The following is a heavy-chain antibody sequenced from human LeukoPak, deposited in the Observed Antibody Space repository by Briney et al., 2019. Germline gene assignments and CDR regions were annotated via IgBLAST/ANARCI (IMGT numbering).Heavy chain of an antibody. V-gene: IGHV3-21*01. Sequence: GGSLRLSCAASGFTFSSYDMNWVRQAPGRGLEWVSSISSSSSYIYYADSVKGRFTISRDNAKNSLYLQMNSLRAEHTAVYYCARLGRYYYYMDVWGKGTPVTVSS. J-gene: IGHJ6*03. CDR2: ISSSSSYI. CDR1: GFTFSSYD. CDR3: ARLGRYYYYMDV.